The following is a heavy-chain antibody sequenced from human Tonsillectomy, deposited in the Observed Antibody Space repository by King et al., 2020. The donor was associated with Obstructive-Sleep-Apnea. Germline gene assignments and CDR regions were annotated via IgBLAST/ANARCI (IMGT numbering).Heavy chain of an antibody. Sequence: VQLVESGGGLVQPGRSLRLSCTASGFTFGDFAMSLFRQAPGKGLEWGSFIRIKAYGGTTEDSSAVKGRFTLSRDDSKSIAYLQMNSLKTGDTAVYYCTRVWSGYPNYWGQGTLVTVSS. V-gene: IGHV3-49*03. CDR2: IRIKAYGGTT. D-gene: IGHD3-3*01. CDR1: GFTFGDFA. J-gene: IGHJ4*02. CDR3: TRVWSGYPNY.